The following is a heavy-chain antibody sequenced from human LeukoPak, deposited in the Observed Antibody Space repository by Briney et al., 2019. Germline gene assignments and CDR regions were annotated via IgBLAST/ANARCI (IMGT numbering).Heavy chain of an antibody. V-gene: IGHV1-69*05. CDR1: GGTFSSYA. D-gene: IGHD3-10*01. J-gene: IGHJ4*02. CDR3: ARFSPSGTGIDY. Sequence: SVKVSCKASGGTFSSYAISWARQAAGQGLEWMGGIIPIFGTANYAQKFQGRVTITTDESTSTAYMELSSLRSEDTAVYYCARFSPSGTGIDYWGQGTLVTVSS. CDR2: IIPIFGTA.